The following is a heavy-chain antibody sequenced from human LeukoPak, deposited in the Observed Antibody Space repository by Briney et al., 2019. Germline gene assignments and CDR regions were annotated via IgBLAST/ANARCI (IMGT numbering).Heavy chain of an antibody. CDR2: IKPDGSEQ. J-gene: IGHJ4*02. CDR3: AREYSGSYPPDY. Sequence: PGGSLRLSCAASGFTFSDYYMSWVRQAPGEGLDWVAAIKPDGSEQYYVDSVKGRFTISRDNAKNSLYLQMNSLRDEDTAVYYCAREYSGSYPPDYWGQGTLVTVSS. D-gene: IGHD1-26*01. CDR1: GFTFSDYY. V-gene: IGHV3-7*01.